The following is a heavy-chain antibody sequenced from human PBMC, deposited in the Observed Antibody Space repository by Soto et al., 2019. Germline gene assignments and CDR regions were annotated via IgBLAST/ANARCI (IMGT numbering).Heavy chain of an antibody. D-gene: IGHD3-3*01. CDR2: IWYDGSNK. J-gene: IGHJ6*02. Sequence: PGGSLILSCAASGFTFSSYCMHWVRQAPGKGLEWVAVIWYDGSNKYYADSVKGRFTISRDNSKNTLYLQMNSLRAEDTAVYYCARGLRFLEWLLDLTYYYGMDVWGQGTTVTVSS. CDR1: GFTFSSYC. V-gene: IGHV3-33*01. CDR3: ARGLRFLEWLLDLTYYYGMDV.